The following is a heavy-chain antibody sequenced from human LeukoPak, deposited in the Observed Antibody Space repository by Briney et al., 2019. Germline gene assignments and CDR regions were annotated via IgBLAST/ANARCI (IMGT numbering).Heavy chain of an antibody. CDR3: ARRWVSGSNFDS. D-gene: IGHD1-14*01. CDR2: IQQDGSEK. CDR1: GFTFTTYW. J-gene: IGHJ4*02. Sequence: PGGPLRLSCAASGFTFTTYWMSWVRQAPGKGLEWVANIQQDGSEKYYVDSVKGRFTISRDNAKNSLYLQMNSLRVEDTAVYYCARRWVSGSNFDSWGQGTLVTVSS. V-gene: IGHV3-7*01.